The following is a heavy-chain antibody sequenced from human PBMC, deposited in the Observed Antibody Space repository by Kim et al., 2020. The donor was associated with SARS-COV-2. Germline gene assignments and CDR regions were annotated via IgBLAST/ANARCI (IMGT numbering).Heavy chain of an antibody. V-gene: IGHV3-23*01. Sequence: AASGVGRFTISRDNSKTTLYLQMNSLRADDTAIYYCANGILGWLPGDYWGQGTLVTVSS. D-gene: IGHD6-19*01. J-gene: IGHJ4*02. CDR3: ANGILGWLPGDY.